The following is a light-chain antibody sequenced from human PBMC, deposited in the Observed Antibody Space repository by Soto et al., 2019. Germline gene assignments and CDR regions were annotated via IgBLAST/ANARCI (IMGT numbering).Light chain of an antibody. J-gene: IGKJ1*01. CDR1: QRVSARY. CDR3: QQYSNSPRT. V-gene: IGKV3-20*01. Sequence: IVLTPSPGTLSLSPGDRATLSCRSSQRVSARYLAWYHQKPGQAPRLLIFGASDRATGIPDRFSGSGSGTDFTLTIDRLEPEDFAVYDCQQYSNSPRTFGQGTKVDIK. CDR2: GAS.